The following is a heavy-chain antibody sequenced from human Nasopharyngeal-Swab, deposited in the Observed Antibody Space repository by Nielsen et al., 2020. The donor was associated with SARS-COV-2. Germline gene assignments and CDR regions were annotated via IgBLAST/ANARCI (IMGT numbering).Heavy chain of an antibody. CDR3: AKDFYDILTGGVDY. Sequence: GGSLRLSCAASGFTFDDYAMHWVRQAPGKGLERVSGISWNSGSIGYADSVKGRFTISRDNAKNSLYLQMNSLRAEDTALYYCAKDFYDILTGGVDYWGQGTLVTVSS. V-gene: IGHV3-9*01. J-gene: IGHJ4*02. CDR1: GFTFDDYA. D-gene: IGHD3-9*01. CDR2: ISWNSGSI.